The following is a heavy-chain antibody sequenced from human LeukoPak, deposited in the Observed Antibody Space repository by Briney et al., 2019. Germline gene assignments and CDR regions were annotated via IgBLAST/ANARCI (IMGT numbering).Heavy chain of an antibody. CDR3: ARGGPLAAAGLGFDY. Sequence: GGSLRLSCAASGFSFSSYWMHWVRQAPGKGLEWVSSISSSSSYIYYADSVKGRFTISRDNAKNSLYLQMNSLRAEDTAVYYCARGGPLAAAGLGFDYWGQGTLVTVSS. CDR1: GFSFSSYW. V-gene: IGHV3-21*01. CDR2: ISSSSSYI. D-gene: IGHD6-13*01. J-gene: IGHJ4*02.